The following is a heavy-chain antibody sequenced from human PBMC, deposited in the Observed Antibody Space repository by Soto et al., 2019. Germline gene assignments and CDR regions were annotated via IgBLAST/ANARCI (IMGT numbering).Heavy chain of an antibody. CDR2: IGHDGSEK. CDR1: GFTFSGFF. CDR3: TRDWRHFVH. Sequence: VPLVDSGGGLVQPGGSLRLSCAASGFTFSGFFMTWVRQAPGKGLEWVANIGHDGSEKNYVDSVRGRFIVSRDNAGNTLYLQMNNLKVEDTALYYCTRDWRHFVHWSQGTVVTVSS. J-gene: IGHJ4*02. V-gene: IGHV3-7*04.